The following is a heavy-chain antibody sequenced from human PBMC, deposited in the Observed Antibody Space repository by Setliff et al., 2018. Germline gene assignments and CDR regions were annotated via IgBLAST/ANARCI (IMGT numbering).Heavy chain of an antibody. CDR2: IYHRGRT. CDR3: ASPRRDDLDTPFDALDL. V-gene: IGHV4-38-2*01. Sequence: PSETLSLTCDVSGISITSGHYWGWIRQPPGKGLEWIATIYHRGRTYYNPSLDSRVTISLDTSKNQYSLRLRSVTAADTAVYYCASPRRDDLDTPFDALDLWGQGTKVTGS. J-gene: IGHJ3*01. CDR1: GISITSGHY. D-gene: IGHD1-1*01.